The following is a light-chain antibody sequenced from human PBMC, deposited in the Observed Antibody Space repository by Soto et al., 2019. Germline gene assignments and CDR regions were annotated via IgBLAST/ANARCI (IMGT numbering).Light chain of an antibody. V-gene: IGKV1-9*01. J-gene: IGKJ1*01. Sequence: IQLTQSPSSLSASVGDRVTITCRASQGISSYLGWYQQKPGKAPNLLIYDASTLHSGVPSRFSGSGSGTEFTLTISSLQPDDFATYYCQHYNSFSTFGQGTKVE. CDR2: DAS. CDR3: QHYNSFST. CDR1: QGISSY.